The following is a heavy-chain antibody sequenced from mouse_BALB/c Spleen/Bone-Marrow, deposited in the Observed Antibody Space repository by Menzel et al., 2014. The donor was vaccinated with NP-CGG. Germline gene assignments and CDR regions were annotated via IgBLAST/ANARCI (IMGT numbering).Heavy chain of an antibody. V-gene: IGHV1-7*01. CDR1: GYTFTSYW. D-gene: IGHD2-4*01. J-gene: IGHJ3*01. Sequence: QVQLQQSGAELAKPGASVKMSCEASGYTFTSYWMHWVKQGPGQGLEWIGYIYPSTGYTEYNQKFKDKVTLTADKSSSTAYMQLSSLTSEDSAVYYCARNDYAYWGQGTLVTVSA. CDR2: IYPSTGYT. CDR3: ARNDYAY.